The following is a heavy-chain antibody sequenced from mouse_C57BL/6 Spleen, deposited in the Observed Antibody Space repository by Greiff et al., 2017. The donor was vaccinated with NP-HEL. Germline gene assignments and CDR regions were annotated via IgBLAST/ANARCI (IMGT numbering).Heavy chain of an antibody. Sequence: EVQGVESGGGLVKPGGSLKLSCAASGFTFSSYAMSWVRQTPEKRLEWVATISDGGSYTYYPDNVKGQFTISRDNAKNNLYLQMRHLKSEDTAMYYCARDRYYYGSSYDWYFDVWGTGTTVTVSS. CDR2: ISDGGSYT. CDR1: GFTFSSYA. J-gene: IGHJ1*03. V-gene: IGHV5-4*01. CDR3: ARDRYYYGSSYDWYFDV. D-gene: IGHD1-1*01.